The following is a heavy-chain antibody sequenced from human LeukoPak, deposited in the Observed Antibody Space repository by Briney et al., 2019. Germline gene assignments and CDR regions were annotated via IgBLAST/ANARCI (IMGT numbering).Heavy chain of an antibody. CDR1: GGTFSSYA. CDR3: ARAPYHLKKIAARAFDI. D-gene: IGHD6-13*01. J-gene: IGHJ3*02. Sequence: SVKASCKASGGTFSSYAISWVRQALGQGLEWMGGIIPIFGTANYAQKFQGRVTITADESTSTAYMELSSLRSEDTAVYYCARAPYHLKKIAARAFDIWGQGTMVTVSS. V-gene: IGHV1-69*13. CDR2: IIPIFGTA.